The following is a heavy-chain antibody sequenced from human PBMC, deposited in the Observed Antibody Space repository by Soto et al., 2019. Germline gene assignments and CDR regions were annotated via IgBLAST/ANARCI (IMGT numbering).Heavy chain of an antibody. CDR3: ARAPDYGDFGRWFGP. CDR2: MNPDSGKT. V-gene: IGHV1-8*01. J-gene: IGHJ5*02. CDR1: GYTFTHFD. Sequence: QVQLVQSGAEVRKPGASVKVSCKASGYTFTHFDINWVRQAPGHGLEWMGWMNPDSGKTAYAEKFRGRVTMTRNTSMSTAYMELTSLTSEDTAVYYCARAPDYGDFGRWFGPWGQGIQVIVSS. D-gene: IGHD4-17*01.